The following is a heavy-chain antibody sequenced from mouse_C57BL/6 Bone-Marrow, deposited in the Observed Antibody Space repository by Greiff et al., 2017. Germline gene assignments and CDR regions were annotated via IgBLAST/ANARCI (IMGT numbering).Heavy chain of an antibody. CDR3: ARSGPLGRSFDY. CDR1: GYTFTSYW. Sequence: VQLQQPGAELVKPGASVKLSCKASGYTFTSYWITWVKQRPGQGLEWIGDIYPGSGSTNYNEKFKSKATLTVDTSSSTAYMQLSSLTSEDSAVFYWARSGPLGRSFDYWGQGTTLTVTA. CDR2: IYPGSGST. D-gene: IGHD4-1*01. J-gene: IGHJ2*01. V-gene: IGHV1-55*01.